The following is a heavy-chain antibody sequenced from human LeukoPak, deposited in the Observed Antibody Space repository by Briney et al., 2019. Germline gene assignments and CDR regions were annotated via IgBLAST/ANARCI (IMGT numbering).Heavy chain of an antibody. J-gene: IGHJ4*02. CDR2: IKEDGSEK. CDR3: ARDRGTGTPNY. Sequence: GSLRLSCAASGFTFSSYWMSWVRQAPGKGLEWVANIKEDGSEKYYVDSVKGRFTISRDNAKNSLYLQMNSLRAEDTAVYYCARDRGTGTPNYWGQGTLVTVSS. D-gene: IGHD1-7*01. V-gene: IGHV3-7*01. CDR1: GFTFSSYW.